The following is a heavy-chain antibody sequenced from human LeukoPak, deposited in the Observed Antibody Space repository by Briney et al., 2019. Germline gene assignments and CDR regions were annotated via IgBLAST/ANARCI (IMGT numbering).Heavy chain of an antibody. CDR1: GFTFSDYY. V-gene: IGHV3-11*01. CDR2: NSSSGSTI. D-gene: IGHD3-10*01. Sequence: GGSLRLSCAASGFTFSDYYMSWIRQAPGKGLEWVSYNSSSGSTIYYADSVKGRFTISRDNAKNSLYLQMNSLRDEDTAVYYCSPQWFGESEEYFDYWGQGPLVTVSS. CDR3: SPQWFGESEEYFDY. J-gene: IGHJ4*02.